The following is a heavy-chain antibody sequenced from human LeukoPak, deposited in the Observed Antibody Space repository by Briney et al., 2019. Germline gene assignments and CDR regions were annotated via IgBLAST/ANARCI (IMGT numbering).Heavy chain of an antibody. Sequence: GGSLRLSCAASGFTFSTYWIRWVRQAPGKGLVWLSRINTGGNDITYADSVKGRFTISRDNAKNTLYLQMNSLTVEDTAVYFCARSLVVGGTRPNDYWGQGTLVTVSS. CDR1: GFTFSTYW. J-gene: IGHJ4*02. CDR3: ARSLVVGGTRPNDY. CDR2: INTGGNDI. V-gene: IGHV3-74*01. D-gene: IGHD2-15*01.